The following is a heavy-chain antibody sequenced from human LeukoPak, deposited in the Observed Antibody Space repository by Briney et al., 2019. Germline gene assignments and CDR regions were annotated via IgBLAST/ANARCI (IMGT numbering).Heavy chain of an antibody. J-gene: IGHJ6*04. D-gene: IGHD6-25*01. CDR1: GFTFSSYA. V-gene: IGHV3-23*01. CDR2: ISGSGDNT. CDR3: AKDLTRAAAGAFGV. Sequence: GGSLRLSCAASGFTFSSYAMSWVRQAPGKGLEWVSAISGSGDNTYYADSVKGRFTISRDNSKNTVYLQMNSLRAEDTAKYYCAKDLTRAAAGAFGVWGKGTTVTVSS.